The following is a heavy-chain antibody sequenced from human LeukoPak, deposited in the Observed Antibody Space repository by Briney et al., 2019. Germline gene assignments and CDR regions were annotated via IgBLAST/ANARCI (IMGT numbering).Heavy chain of an antibody. D-gene: IGHD1-26*01. Sequence: SETLSLTCTVSGGSISSYYWSWIRQPPGKGLEWIGYIYYSGNTNYNPSLKSRVTMSVDTSKNQFSLKLNSVTAADTAVYYCARDIVGVSRAFGYWGQGTLATVSS. V-gene: IGHV4-59*01. CDR1: GGSISSYY. CDR3: ARDIVGVSRAFGY. CDR2: IYYSGNT. J-gene: IGHJ4*02.